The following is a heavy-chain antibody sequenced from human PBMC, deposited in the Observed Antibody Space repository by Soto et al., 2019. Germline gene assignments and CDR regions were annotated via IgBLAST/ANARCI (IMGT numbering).Heavy chain of an antibody. Sequence: EVQLVESGGGLVQPGGSLRLSCAASGFTFSTFSMNWVRQAPGRGLEWIAYFGGDSRPISYADSVKGRFTISRDNAKNSLYLQMDSLRDEDTAVYYCARDLGWAFDSWGQGTLVTVSS. CDR2: FGGDSRPI. J-gene: IGHJ4*02. CDR3: ARDLGWAFDS. V-gene: IGHV3-48*02. CDR1: GFTFSTFS. D-gene: IGHD6-19*01.